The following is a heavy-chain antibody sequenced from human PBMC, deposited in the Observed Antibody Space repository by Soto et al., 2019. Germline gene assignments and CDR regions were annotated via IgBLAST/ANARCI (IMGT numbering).Heavy chain of an antibody. Sequence: ASVKVSCKASGYTFTHHYIHWVRQAPGKGLDWVGVINPSGGRTNYAQNFQGRVTMTGDTSTRTVYMELSSLRSEDTAVYYCVRGATVRFLEGRDSSFDYWGQGTVVTVSS. CDR2: INPSGGRT. V-gene: IGHV1-46*01. D-gene: IGHD3-3*01. J-gene: IGHJ4*02. CDR1: GYTFTHHY. CDR3: VRGATVRFLEGRDSSFDY.